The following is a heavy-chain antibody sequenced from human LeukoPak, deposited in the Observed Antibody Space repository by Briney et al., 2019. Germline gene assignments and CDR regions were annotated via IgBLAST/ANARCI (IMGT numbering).Heavy chain of an antibody. D-gene: IGHD6-13*01. CDR1: GFTVSSNY. CDR3: ARDSRIAAAGTSDY. V-gene: IGHV3-53*01. J-gene: IGHJ4*02. CDR2: IYSGGST. Sequence: GGSLRLSCAASGFTVSSNYMSWVRQAPGKGLEWVSVIYSGGSTYYADSVKGRFTISRDNSKNTLYLQMNSLRAEDTAVYCCARDSRIAAAGTSDYWGQGTLVTVSS.